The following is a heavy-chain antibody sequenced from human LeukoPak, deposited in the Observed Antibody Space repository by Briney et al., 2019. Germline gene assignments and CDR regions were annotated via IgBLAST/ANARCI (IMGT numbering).Heavy chain of an antibody. CDR3: ARDWYTPEEAQSAFDI. V-gene: IGHV1-3*01. Sequence: ASVKVSCKASGYTFTSYAMHWVRQAPGQRLEWMGRFNAGNGNTKYSQKFQGRVTITRDTSASTAYMELSSLRSEDTAVYYCARDWYTPEEAQSAFDIWGQGTMVTVSS. CDR2: FNAGNGNT. D-gene: IGHD1-14*01. CDR1: GYTFTSYA. J-gene: IGHJ3*02.